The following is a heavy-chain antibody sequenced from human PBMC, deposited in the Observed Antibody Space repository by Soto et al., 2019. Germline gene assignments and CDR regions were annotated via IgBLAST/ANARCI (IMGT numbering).Heavy chain of an antibody. CDR1: GYTFTSYG. CDR2: ISAYNGNT. CDR3: ARDRKDYKAGRSGYPENYYYGMDV. J-gene: IGHJ6*02. V-gene: IGHV1-18*01. Sequence: ASVKVSCKASGYTFTSYGISWVRQAPGQGLEWMGWISAYNGNTNYAQKLQGRVTMTTDTSTSTAYMELRSLRSDDTAVYYCARDRKDYKAGRSGYPENYYYGMDVWGQGTTVTVSS. D-gene: IGHD3-3*01.